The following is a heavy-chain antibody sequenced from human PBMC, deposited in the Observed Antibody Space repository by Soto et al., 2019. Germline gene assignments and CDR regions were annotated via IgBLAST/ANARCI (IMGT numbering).Heavy chain of an antibody. J-gene: IGHJ5*02. CDR3: ARAHYSNYERDPGNWFDP. CDR1: GGTFSSYA. V-gene: IGHV1-69*13. CDR2: IIPIFGTA. D-gene: IGHD4-4*01. Sequence: ASVKVSCKASGGTFSSYAISWVRQAPGQGLEWMGGIIPIFGTANYAQKFQGRVTITADESTSTAYMELSSLRSEDTAVYYCARAHYSNYERDPGNWFDPWGQGTLVTVSS.